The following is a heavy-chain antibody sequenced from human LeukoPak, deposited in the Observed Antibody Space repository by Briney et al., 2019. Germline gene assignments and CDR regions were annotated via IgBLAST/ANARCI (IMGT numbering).Heavy chain of an antibody. CDR3: ARHYDILTGYYY. J-gene: IGHJ4*02. Sequence: SETLSLTCAVSGYSISSGYYWGWIRQPQGKGLEWIGSIYHSGSTYYNPSLRSRVTISVDTSKNKFSLKLSSVTAADTAVYYCARHYDILTGYYYWGQGTLVTVSS. V-gene: IGHV4-38-2*01. CDR1: GYSISSGYY. D-gene: IGHD3-9*01. CDR2: IYHSGST.